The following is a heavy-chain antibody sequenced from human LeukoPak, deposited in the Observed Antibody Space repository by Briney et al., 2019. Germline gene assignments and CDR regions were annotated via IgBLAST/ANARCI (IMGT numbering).Heavy chain of an antibody. CDR2: IYHSGST. Sequence: SETLSLTCTVSGYSISSGYYWGWIRQPPGKGLEWIGSIYHSGSTYYNPSLKSRVTISVDTSKNQFSLKLSSVTAADTAVYYCARYPLSSGWEPFDYWGQGTLVTVSS. V-gene: IGHV4-38-2*02. D-gene: IGHD6-19*01. CDR1: GYSISSGYY. J-gene: IGHJ4*02. CDR3: ARYPLSSGWEPFDY.